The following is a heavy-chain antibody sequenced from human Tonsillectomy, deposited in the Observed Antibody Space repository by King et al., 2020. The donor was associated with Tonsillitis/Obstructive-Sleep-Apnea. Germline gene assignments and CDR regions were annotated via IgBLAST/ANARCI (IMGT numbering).Heavy chain of an antibody. CDR2: ISDDGSSK. CDR3: ARDLPDYSSERDVFDI. J-gene: IGHJ3*02. Sequence: VQLVESGGGVVQPGRSLRLSCAASGFTFSRYAIHWVRQAPGKGLEWVAVISDDGSSKYYTESVKGRFTISRDNSQNTLYLQMNSLRVEDTAVYYCARDLPDYSSERDVFDIWGQGTVVTVSS. V-gene: IGHV3-30*10. D-gene: IGHD6-25*01. CDR1: GFTFSRYA.